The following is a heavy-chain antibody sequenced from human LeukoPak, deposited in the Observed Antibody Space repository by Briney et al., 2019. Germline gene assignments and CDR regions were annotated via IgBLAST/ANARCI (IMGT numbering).Heavy chain of an antibody. V-gene: IGHV4-59*01. CDR2: IYYSGST. D-gene: IGHD6-13*01. Sequence: SETLSLTCTVSGGSISSYYWSWIRQPPGKGLEWIGHIYYSGSTNYKPSLKSRVTISVDTSKNQFSLKLSSVTAADTAVYYCARVYYSNSYDYWYFDLWGRGTLVTVSS. J-gene: IGHJ2*01. CDR1: GGSISSYY. CDR3: ARVYYSNSYDYWYFDL.